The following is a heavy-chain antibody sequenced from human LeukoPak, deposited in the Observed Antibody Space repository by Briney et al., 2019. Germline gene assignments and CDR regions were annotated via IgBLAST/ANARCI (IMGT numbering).Heavy chain of an antibody. CDR3: AARTGYSSSWYVDY. V-gene: IGHV4-34*01. D-gene: IGHD6-13*01. CDR1: GGSFSGYY. Sequence: PSETLSLTCAVYGGSFSGYYWSWIRQPPGKGLEWIGEINHSGSTNYNPSLKSRVTISVDTPKNQFSLKLSSVTAADTAVYYCAARTGYSSSWYVDYWGQGTLVTVSS. J-gene: IGHJ4*02. CDR2: INHSGST.